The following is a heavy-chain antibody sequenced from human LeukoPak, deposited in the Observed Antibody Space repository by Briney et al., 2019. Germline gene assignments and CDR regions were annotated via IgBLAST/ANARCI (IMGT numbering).Heavy chain of an antibody. Sequence: GVSLRLSCAASGFTFNAHAMIWVRQAPGKGLEGVSSVSGSSTNTYYADSGKGRFTISRDNSKNTLFLQMNSLRAEDTAVYYCAKDIRGYDQPVDYWGQGTLVTVSS. CDR2: VSGSSTNT. D-gene: IGHD5-12*01. J-gene: IGHJ4*02. CDR1: GFTFNAHA. CDR3: AKDIRGYDQPVDY. V-gene: IGHV3-23*01.